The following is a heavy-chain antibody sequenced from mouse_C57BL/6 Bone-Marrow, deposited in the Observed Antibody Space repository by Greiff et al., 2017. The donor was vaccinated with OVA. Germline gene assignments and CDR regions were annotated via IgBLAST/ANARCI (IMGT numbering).Heavy chain of an antibody. Sequence: EVQLQQSGAALVKPGASVKLSCTASGFNLKDYYMPWVKQRTEQGLEWIGRIDTEDGVTNYAPQFPGQAAITADPSSNTAYLLLSSLTSKDTAVYYCASSCWDDYFDYWGQGTTLTVSS. CDR1: GFNLKDYY. CDR2: IDTEDGVT. V-gene: IGHV14-2*01. J-gene: IGHJ2*01. D-gene: IGHD4-1*01. CDR3: ASSCWDDYFDY.